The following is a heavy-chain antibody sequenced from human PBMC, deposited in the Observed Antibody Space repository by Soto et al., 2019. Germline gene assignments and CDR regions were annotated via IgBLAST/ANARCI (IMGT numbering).Heavy chain of an antibody. CDR2: ISANNGIT. CDR3: ARDEGRVYKSEYYHNWFDP. Sequence: QAQLVQSGGEVKEPGASVKVSCKASGYTFINFGITWVRQAPGQGLEWMGWISANNGITKFAQNFQGRVTLTTDTSTRTDYMELRSLGSDDTAVYYCARDEGRVYKSEYYHNWFDPWGQGTLVTVSS. D-gene: IGHD2-8*01. V-gene: IGHV1-18*01. CDR1: GYTFINFG. J-gene: IGHJ5*02.